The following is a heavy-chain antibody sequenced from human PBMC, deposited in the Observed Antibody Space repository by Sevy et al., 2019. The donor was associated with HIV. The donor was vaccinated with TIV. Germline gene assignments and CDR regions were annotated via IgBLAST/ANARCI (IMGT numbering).Heavy chain of an antibody. CDR1: GFTFSSYS. V-gene: IGHV3-21*01. CDR3: ARDRAAAGRDAFDI. CDR2: ISSSSSYM. Sequence: GGSLRLSCAASGFTFSSYSMNWVRQAPGKGLEWVSSISSSSSYMYYADSVKGRFTISRDNAKNSLYLQMNSLRAEDTAVYYCARDRAAAGRDAFDIWGQGTMVTVSS. D-gene: IGHD6-13*01. J-gene: IGHJ3*02.